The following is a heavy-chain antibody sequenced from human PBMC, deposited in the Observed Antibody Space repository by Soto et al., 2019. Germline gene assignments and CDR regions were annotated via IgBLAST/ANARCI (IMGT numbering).Heavy chain of an antibody. CDR1: GFTFSSYW. Sequence: EVQLVESGGGLVQPGGSLRLSCAASGFTFSSYWMSWVRQAPGKGLEWVSAISGSGGSTYYADSVKGRFTISRDNSKNTLYLQMNSLRAEDTAVYYCAKDLPDIVVVVAADRIYFDYWGQGTLVTVSS. V-gene: IGHV3-23*04. CDR3: AKDLPDIVVVVAADRIYFDY. D-gene: IGHD2-15*01. J-gene: IGHJ4*02. CDR2: ISGSGGST.